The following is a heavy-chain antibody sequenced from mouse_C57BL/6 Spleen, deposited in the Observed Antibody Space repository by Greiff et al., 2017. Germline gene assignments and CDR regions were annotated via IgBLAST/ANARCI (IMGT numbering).Heavy chain of an antibody. D-gene: IGHD2-12*01. CDR1: GYTFTSYW. J-gene: IGHJ4*01. CDR2: IAPADSYT. V-gene: IGHV1-50*01. CDR3: ASYDFHYYAMDY. Sequence: QVQLQQPGAELVKPGASVKLSCKASGYTFTSYWMQWVKQRPGQGLEWIGEIAPADSYTNYNQKFKGKATLTVDTSSSTAYMQLSRLTSEDSAVYYCASYDFHYYAMDYWGQGTSVTVSS.